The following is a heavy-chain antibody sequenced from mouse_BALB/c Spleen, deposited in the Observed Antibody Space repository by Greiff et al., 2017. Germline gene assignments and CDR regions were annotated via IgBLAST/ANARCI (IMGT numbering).Heavy chain of an antibody. CDR3: ASNWAWFAY. J-gene: IGHJ3*01. V-gene: IGHV3-6*02. CDR2: ISYDGSN. CDR1: GYSITSGYY. D-gene: IGHD4-1*02. Sequence: VQLKQSGPGLVKPSQSLSLTCSVTGYSITSGYYWNWIRQFPGNKLEWMGYISYDGSNNYNPSLKNRISITRDTSENQFFLKLNSVTTEDTATYYCASNWAWFAYWGQGTLVTVSA.